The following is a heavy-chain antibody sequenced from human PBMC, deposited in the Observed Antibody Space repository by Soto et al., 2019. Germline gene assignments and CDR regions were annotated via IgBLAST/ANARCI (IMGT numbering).Heavy chain of an antibody. J-gene: IGHJ4*02. CDR3: ARWGGGDFCLDY. CDR2: IYYSGST. CDR1: GGSISSGGYY. Sequence: QVQLQESGPGLVKPSQTLSLTCTVSGGSISSGGYYWSWIRQHPGKGLEWIGYIYYSGSTYYNPSLTSPVTISVDPSKARCSLKLCSVIAAATAVYYCARWGGGDFCLDYWGQGTLVTVSS. V-gene: IGHV4-31*01. D-gene: IGHD3-3*01.